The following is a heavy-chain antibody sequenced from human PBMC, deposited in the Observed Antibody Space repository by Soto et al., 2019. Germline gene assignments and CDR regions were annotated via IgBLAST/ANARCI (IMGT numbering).Heavy chain of an antibody. J-gene: IGHJ5*02. V-gene: IGHV1-69*12. CDR3: ARDSYCGGDCYQDVGWFDP. D-gene: IGHD2-21*02. Sequence: QVQLVQSGAEVKSPGSSVKVSCKASGGTFSSYAISWVRQAPGQGLEWMGGIIPIFGTANYAQKFQGRVTITADESTSTAYMELSSLRSEDTAVYYCARDSYCGGDCYQDVGWFDPCGQGTLVTVSS. CDR1: GGTFSSYA. CDR2: IIPIFGTA.